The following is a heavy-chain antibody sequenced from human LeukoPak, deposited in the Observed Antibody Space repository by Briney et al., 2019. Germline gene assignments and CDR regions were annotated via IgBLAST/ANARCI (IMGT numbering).Heavy chain of an antibody. D-gene: IGHD3-3*01. Sequence: SGTLSLTCTVSRGSISSRSDYWWAWIRQPPGKGLEWIGSVYYNGNTYYNWSLKSRLTISVDTSKDQFSLNLASVTAADTAVYHCARQRASGTWAFDYWGQGTLLTVSS. CDR1: RGSISSRSDY. CDR3: ARQRASGTWAFDY. V-gene: IGHV4-39*01. CDR2: VYYNGNT. J-gene: IGHJ4*02.